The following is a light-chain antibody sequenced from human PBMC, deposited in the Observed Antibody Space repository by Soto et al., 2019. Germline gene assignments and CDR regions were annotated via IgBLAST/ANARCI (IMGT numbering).Light chain of an antibody. V-gene: IGKV1-39*01. CDR1: RSVLYKSNNKNH. Sequence: DIVMTQSPDSLAVSLGERATMNCKCSRSVLYKSNNKNHLAWYQQKPGKAPKVLIYAASNLQSGVPSRFSGSGSGTDFTLTISSLQPEDFATYYCQQSYSTPITFGQGTRLETK. J-gene: IGKJ5*01. CDR2: AAS. CDR3: QQSYSTPIT.